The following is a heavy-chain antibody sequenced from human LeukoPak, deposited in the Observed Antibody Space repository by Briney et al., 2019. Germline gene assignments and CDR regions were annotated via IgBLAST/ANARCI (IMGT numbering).Heavy chain of an antibody. Sequence: SETLSLTCTVSGGSISSYYWSWIRQPAGKGLEWIGRIYTSGSTNYNPSLKSRVTMSVDTSKNQFSLKLSSVTAADTAVYYCARHDYGDYVTRYYYYYMDVWGKGTTVTVSS. CDR3: ARHDYGDYVTRYYYYYMDV. D-gene: IGHD4-17*01. J-gene: IGHJ6*03. CDR1: GGSISSYY. V-gene: IGHV4-4*07. CDR2: IYTSGST.